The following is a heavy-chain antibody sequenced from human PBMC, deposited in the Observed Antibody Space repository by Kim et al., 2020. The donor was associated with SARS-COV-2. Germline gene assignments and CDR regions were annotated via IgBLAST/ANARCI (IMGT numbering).Heavy chain of an antibody. V-gene: IGHV4-34*01. D-gene: IGHD3-10*01. J-gene: IGHJ4*02. CDR3: ARLPLRYYGSGDY. Sequence: YTPSLKRRVTISVDTSKNQFSLKLSSVTAADTAVYYCARLPLRYYGSGDYWGQGTLVTVSS.